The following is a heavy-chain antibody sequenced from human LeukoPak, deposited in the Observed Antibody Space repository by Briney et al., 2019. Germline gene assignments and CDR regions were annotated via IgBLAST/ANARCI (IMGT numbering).Heavy chain of an antibody. D-gene: IGHD6-6*01. CDR2: SSI. J-gene: IGHJ4*02. V-gene: IGHV3-48*01. Sequence: SSIYYADSVKGRFTISRDNAKNSLYLQMNSLRAEDTAVYYCARDRTQYSTSSLLYYFDYWGQGTLVTVSS. CDR3: ARDRTQYSTSSLLYYFDY.